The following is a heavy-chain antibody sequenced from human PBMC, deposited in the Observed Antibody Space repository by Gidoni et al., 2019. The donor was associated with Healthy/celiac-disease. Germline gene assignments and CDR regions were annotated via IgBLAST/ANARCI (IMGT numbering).Heavy chain of an antibody. Sequence: EVQLVESGGGLVKPGGSLRLSGAASGFTLSCYSRHGVRQAPGKGLEWVASISISSSYIYYADSVKGRFTISRENAKNSLYLQMNSLRAEDTAVYYCARDNSWGSGSYYTETYFDYWGQGTLVTVSS. V-gene: IGHV3-21*01. J-gene: IGHJ4*02. CDR1: GFTLSCYS. D-gene: IGHD3-10*01. CDR3: ARDNSWGSGSYYTETYFDY. CDR2: ISISSSYI.